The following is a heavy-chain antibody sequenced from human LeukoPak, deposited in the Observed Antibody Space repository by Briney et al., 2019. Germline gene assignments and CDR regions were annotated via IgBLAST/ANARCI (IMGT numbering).Heavy chain of an antibody. CDR1: GFTFSSYS. CDR2: ISSSSSYI. CDR3: ARASGIAVAGTRAADPSFDY. J-gene: IGHJ4*02. V-gene: IGHV3-21*01. Sequence: RGSPRLSCAASGFTFSSYSMNWVRQAPGKGLEWVSSISSSSSYIYYADSVKGRFTISRDNAKNSLYLQMNSLRSEDTAVYYCARASGIAVAGTRAADPSFDYWGQGALVTLSS. D-gene: IGHD6-19*01.